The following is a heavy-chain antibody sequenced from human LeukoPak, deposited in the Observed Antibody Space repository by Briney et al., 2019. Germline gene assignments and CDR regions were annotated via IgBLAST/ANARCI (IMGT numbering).Heavy chain of an antibody. CDR3: AKSWQWLENFDY. CDR1: GFTFSSYA. V-gene: IGHV3-23*01. D-gene: IGHD6-19*01. Sequence: GGSLRLSCAASGFTFSSYALSWVRQAPGKGLEWVSAISGSGGSTYYADSVKGRFTISRDNSKNTLYLQMNSLRAEDTAVYYCAKSWQWLENFDYWGQGTLVTVSS. CDR2: ISGSGGST. J-gene: IGHJ4*02.